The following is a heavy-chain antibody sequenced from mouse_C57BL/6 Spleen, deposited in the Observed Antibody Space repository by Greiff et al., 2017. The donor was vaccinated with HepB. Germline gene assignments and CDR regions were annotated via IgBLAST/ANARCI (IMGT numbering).Heavy chain of an antibody. D-gene: IGHD2-1*01. V-gene: IGHV5-4*01. CDR3: AREKGYGNYDWFAY. CDR2: ISDGGSYT. Sequence: EVKVVESGGGLVKPGGSLKLSCAASGFTFSSYAMSWVRQTPEKRLEWVATISDGGSYTYYPDNVKGRFTISRDNAKNNLYLQMSHLKSEDTAMYYCAREKGYGNYDWFAYWGQGTLVTVSA. J-gene: IGHJ3*01. CDR1: GFTFSSYA.